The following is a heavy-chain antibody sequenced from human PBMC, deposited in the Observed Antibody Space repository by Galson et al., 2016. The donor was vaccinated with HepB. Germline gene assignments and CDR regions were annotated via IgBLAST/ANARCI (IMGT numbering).Heavy chain of an antibody. V-gene: IGHV3-48*04. J-gene: IGHJ4*02. CDR2: IDGESGII. Sequence: SLRLSCAASGFTFSTYSMNWVRQSPGKGLEWIAYIDGESGIILYADSVKGRTIISRDNAENSLHLQMNTLRGEDTAVYYCARDGTGTGSYAGAFYWGQGALVTVSS. CDR3: ARDGTGTGSYAGAFY. CDR1: GFTFSTYS. D-gene: IGHD1-26*01.